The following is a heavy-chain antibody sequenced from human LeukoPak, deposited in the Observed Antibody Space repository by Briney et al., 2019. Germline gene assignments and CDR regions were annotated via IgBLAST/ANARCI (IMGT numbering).Heavy chain of an antibody. Sequence: SVKVSCKASGGTFSSYAISWVRQAPGQGLERMGGIIPIFGTANYAQKFQGRVTITADESTSTAYMELSSLRSEDTAVYYCARGGGYCSSTSLCSRFDYWGQGTLVTVSS. J-gene: IGHJ4*02. V-gene: IGHV1-69*13. CDR1: GGTFSSYA. D-gene: IGHD2-2*03. CDR3: ARGGGYCSSTSLCSRFDY. CDR2: IIPIFGTA.